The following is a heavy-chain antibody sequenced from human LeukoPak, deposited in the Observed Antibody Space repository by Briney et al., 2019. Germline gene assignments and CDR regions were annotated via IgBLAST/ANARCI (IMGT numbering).Heavy chain of an antibody. CDR1: GYTFTVYY. D-gene: IGHD6-19*01. J-gene: IGHJ3*02. V-gene: IGHV1-2*04. CDR3: ARGGYSSGWGAFDI. Sequence: ASVTVSCKASGYTFTVYYMHWVRQAPGQGLEWMGWINPNSGGTNYAQKFQGWVTMTRDTSISTAYMELSRLRFDDTAVYYCARGGYSSGWGAFDIWGQGTMVTVSS. CDR2: INPNSGGT.